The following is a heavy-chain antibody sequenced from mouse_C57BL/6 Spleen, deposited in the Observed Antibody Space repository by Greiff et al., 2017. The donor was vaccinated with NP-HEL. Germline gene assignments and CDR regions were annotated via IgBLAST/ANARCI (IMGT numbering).Heavy chain of an antibody. CDR2: IDPSDSYP. CDR3: AIPPSYYYGSSWYFEV. Sequence: QVQLQQPGAELVMPGASVKLSCKASGYTFTSYWMHWVKQRPGQGLEWIGEIDPSDSYPNYNQKFQGKSKLTVDNSYSTAYMQLSSLTSEDSAVYYCAIPPSYYYGSSWYFEVWGTGTTVTVSS. V-gene: IGHV1-69*01. CDR1: GYTFTSYW. D-gene: IGHD1-1*01. J-gene: IGHJ1*03.